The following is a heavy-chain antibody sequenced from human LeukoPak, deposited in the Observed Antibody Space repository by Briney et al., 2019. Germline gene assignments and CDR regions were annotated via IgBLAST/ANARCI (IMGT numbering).Heavy chain of an antibody. J-gene: IGHJ4*02. CDR1: GFTFSSYS. Sequence: GGSLRLSCAASGFTFSSYSMNWVRQAPGKGLEWVSYISSSSSTIYYADSVKGQFTISRDNSKNTLYLQMNRLRAEDTAVYYCAKGRIAVAPPEDWGQGTLVTVSS. CDR3: AKGRIAVAPPED. CDR2: ISSSSSTI. D-gene: IGHD6-19*01. V-gene: IGHV3-48*01.